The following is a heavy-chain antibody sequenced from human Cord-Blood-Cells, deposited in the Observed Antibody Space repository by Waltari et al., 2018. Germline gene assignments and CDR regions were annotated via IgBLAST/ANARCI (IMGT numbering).Heavy chain of an antibody. V-gene: IGHV3-30*04. CDR1: AFTFSTYP. CDR3: ARDSSGWYRIFDY. CDR2: ISYDGSNK. Sequence: QVQLVESGGGVVQPGRSLRLSCAAAAFTFSTYPMRWFRQAPGKGLEWVAVISYDGSNKYYADSVKGRFTISRDNSKNTLYLQMNSLRAEDTAVYYCARDSSGWYRIFDYWGQGTLVTVSS. J-gene: IGHJ4*02. D-gene: IGHD6-19*01.